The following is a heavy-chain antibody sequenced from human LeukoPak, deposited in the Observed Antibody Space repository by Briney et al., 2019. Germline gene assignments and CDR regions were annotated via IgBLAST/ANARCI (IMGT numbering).Heavy chain of an antibody. J-gene: IGHJ2*01. V-gene: IGHV4-39*01. CDR1: SGSISSDSYY. CDR3: ARRSGNDWYFDL. D-gene: IGHD3-10*01. Sequence: SSETLSLTCTVSSGSISSDSYYWGWIRQPPGKGLEWIGTIYYSGSTYYNPSLKSRVTISVDTSKNQFSLKLSSVTAADTAVYYCARRSGNDWYFDLWGRGILVTVSS. CDR2: IYYSGST.